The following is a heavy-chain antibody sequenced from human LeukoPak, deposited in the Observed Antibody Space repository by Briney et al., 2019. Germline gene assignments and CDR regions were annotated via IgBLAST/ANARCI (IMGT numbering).Heavy chain of an antibody. CDR3: AGGVLHGGGNWFDP. CDR2: INPNSGGT. Sequence: ASVEVSCKTSGYTFTGYYMHWLRQAPGQGLEWMGRINPNSGGTYYAQKFRSRVTMTRDTSISTVYMELASLISDDTAVYYCAGGVLHGGGNWFDPWGQGTLVTVSS. J-gene: IGHJ5*02. CDR1: GYTFTGYY. V-gene: IGHV1-2*06. D-gene: IGHD3-16*01.